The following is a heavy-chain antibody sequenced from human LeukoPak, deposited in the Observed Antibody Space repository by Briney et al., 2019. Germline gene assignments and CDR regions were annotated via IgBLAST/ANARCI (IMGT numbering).Heavy chain of an antibody. CDR3: ARADGSGGFYGMDV. Sequence: GASVKVSCKASGYTFTGYYMHWVRQAPGQGFEWMGWINPNSGGTNYAQKFQGWVTMTRDTSISTAYMELSRLRSDDTAVYYCARADGSGGFYGMDVWGQGTTVTVSS. D-gene: IGHD3-10*01. V-gene: IGHV1-2*04. J-gene: IGHJ6*02. CDR2: INPNSGGT. CDR1: GYTFTGYY.